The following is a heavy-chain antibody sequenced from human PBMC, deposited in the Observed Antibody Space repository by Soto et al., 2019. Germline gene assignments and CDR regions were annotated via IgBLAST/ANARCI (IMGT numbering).Heavy chain of an antibody. CDR3: ARTPWDGYTGYCFDY. D-gene: IGHD5-18*01. CDR2: IYHSGST. CDR1: GGSISSSNW. V-gene: IGHV4-4*02. J-gene: IGHJ4*02. Sequence: QVQLQESGPGLVKPSGTLSLTCAVSGGSISSSNWWSWVRQPPGKGLEWIGEIYHSGSTNYNPSLKRRVTISVDKSKNQFSLKLSSVTAADTAVDACARTPWDGYTGYCFDYWGQGTLVTVSS.